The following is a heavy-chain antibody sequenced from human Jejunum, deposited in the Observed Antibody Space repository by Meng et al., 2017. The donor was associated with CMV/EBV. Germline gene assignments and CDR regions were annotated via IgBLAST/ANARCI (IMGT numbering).Heavy chain of an antibody. V-gene: IGHV3-30*14. Sequence: FSINTFAMHWVRQAPGKGLEWVAVISYAGTNINYADSVKSRFTISRDNSMNTVYLQMNSLSVEDTAVYYCARTQGHSDSPRAYFDSWGQGTLVTVSS. D-gene: IGHD3-3*01. CDR2: ISYAGTNI. J-gene: IGHJ4*02. CDR3: ARTQGHSDSPRAYFDS. CDR1: FSINTFA.